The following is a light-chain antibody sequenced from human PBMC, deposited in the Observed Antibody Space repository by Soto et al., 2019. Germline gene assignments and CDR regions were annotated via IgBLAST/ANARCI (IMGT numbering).Light chain of an antibody. CDR1: RSNIGAGYD. V-gene: IGLV1-40*01. J-gene: IGLJ2*01. Sequence: QSVLTQPPSVSGAPGQRVTMSCTGSRSNIGAGYDVHWYQKLPGTAPKLLIFGNTNRPSGVPDRFSGSKSGTSASLAITGLQAEDEADYYCQSYDSSLSGYVVFGGGTKLTVL. CDR3: QSYDSSLSGYVV. CDR2: GNT.